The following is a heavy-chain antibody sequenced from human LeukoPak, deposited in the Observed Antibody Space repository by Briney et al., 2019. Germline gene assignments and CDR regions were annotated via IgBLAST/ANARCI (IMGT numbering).Heavy chain of an antibody. CDR2: IKQDGSEK. V-gene: IGHV3-7*01. J-gene: IGHJ3*02. CDR1: GFTFSSYW. CDR3: ARVNYVWGSYRYLLASDI. Sequence: GGSLRLSCAASGFTFSSYWMSWVRQAPGKGLEWVANIKQDGSEKYYVDSVKGRFTISRDNAKNSLYLQMNSLRAEDTAVYYCARVNYVWGSYRYLLASDIWGQGTMVTVSS. D-gene: IGHD3-16*02.